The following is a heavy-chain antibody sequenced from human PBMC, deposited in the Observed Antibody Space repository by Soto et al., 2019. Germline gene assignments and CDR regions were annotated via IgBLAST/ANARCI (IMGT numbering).Heavy chain of an antibody. CDR3: ARSIHDFWSGYPQGFFDY. CDR2: ISSNGGST. J-gene: IGHJ4*02. Sequence: GGSLRLSCAASGFTFSTNAMNWVRQAPGKGLEYVSAISSNGGSTFYADSVQGRFTISRDNSKNTLYLQVGSLSAEDMAVYYCARSIHDFWSGYPQGFFDYWGQGTLVTVSS. V-gene: IGHV3-64*02. CDR1: GFTFSTNA. D-gene: IGHD3-3*01.